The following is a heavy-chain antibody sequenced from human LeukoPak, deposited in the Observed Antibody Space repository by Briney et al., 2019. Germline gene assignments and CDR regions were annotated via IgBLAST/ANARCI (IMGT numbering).Heavy chain of an antibody. V-gene: IGHV3-23*01. J-gene: IGHJ4*02. CDR3: AKHRRWLQLRGDVDY. CDR2: ISGSGGST. CDR1: GFTFSSYA. D-gene: IGHD5-24*01. Sequence: GGSLRLSCAASGFTFSSYAMSWVRQAPGKGLEWVSVISGSGGSTSYADSVKVRFTISRYNSKTKLDLQMNSLRAEDTAVYYCAKHRRWLQLRGDVDYWGQGTLVTVSS.